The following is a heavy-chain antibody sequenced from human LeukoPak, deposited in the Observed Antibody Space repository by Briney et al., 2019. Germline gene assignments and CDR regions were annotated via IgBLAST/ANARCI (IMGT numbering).Heavy chain of an antibody. CDR1: GYSFTTYW. J-gene: IGHJ4*02. CDR2: IYPDDSDT. D-gene: IGHD3-10*01. CDR3: ARTPYGSGSYFGS. Sequence: LKISCKGSGYSFTTYWIGWVRQMPGKGLEWMGIIYPDDSDTRYSPSFQGQVTISADKSISTAYLQWNSLKASDTAMYYCARTPYGSGSYFGSWGQGTLVTVSS. V-gene: IGHV5-51*01.